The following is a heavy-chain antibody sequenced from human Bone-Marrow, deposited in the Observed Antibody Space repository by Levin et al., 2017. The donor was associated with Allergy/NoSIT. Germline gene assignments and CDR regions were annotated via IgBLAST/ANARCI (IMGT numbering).Heavy chain of an antibody. CDR3: ARFNGYDFDY. CDR2: IYYSGNT. J-gene: IGHJ4*02. D-gene: IGHD5-12*01. CDR1: GGSISGGGYY. V-gene: IGHV4-31*03. Sequence: PSETLSLTCTVSGGSISGGGYYWSWIRQHPGKGLEWIGYIYYSGNTYYNPPLKSRVIISVVTSKNQLSLKLTSVTVADTAVYYCARFNGYDFDYWGQGTLVTVSS.